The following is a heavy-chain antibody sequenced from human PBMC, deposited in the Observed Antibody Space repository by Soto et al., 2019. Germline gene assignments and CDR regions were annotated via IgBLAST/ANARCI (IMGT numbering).Heavy chain of an antibody. CDR2: ISYDGSNK. CDR3: AKMYSYYGSGSYRPYSYYYYGMDV. D-gene: IGHD3-10*01. CDR1: GFTFSSYG. J-gene: IGHJ6*02. Sequence: GGSLRLSCAASGFTFSSYGMHWVRQAPGKGLEWVAVISYDGSNKYYADSVKGRFTISRDNSKNTLYLQMNSLRAEDTAVYYCAKMYSYYGSGSYRPYSYYYYGMDVWGQGTTVTVSS. V-gene: IGHV3-30*18.